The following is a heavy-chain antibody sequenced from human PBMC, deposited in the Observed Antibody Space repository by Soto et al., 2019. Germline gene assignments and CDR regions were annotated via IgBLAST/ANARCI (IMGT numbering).Heavy chain of an antibody. Sequence: EVQLVESGGGLVQPGGSLRLSCAASEFTFSGRSVHWVRQAPGKGLVWVSGIDKVGTDSTYADSVKGRFTSCRDNAKKTVYLHMFSLVGEDKVVSYSARGGSGPEVCGKGTTVTVSS. V-gene: IGHV3-74*01. CDR2: IDKVGTDS. J-gene: IGHJ6*03. CDR1: EFTFSGRS. CDR3: ARGGSGPEV. D-gene: IGHD1-26*01.